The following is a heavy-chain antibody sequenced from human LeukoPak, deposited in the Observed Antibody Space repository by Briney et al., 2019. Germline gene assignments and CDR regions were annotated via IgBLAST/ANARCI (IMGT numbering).Heavy chain of an antibody. Sequence: SVKVSCKASGGTFRTYAISWVRQAPGQGLEWMGRLIPVFGAATYAQKFQGRDTITADKSTSTAYMELSSLRSEDTAVYYCARGEEDSSGYYLNYYYYYMDVWGKGTTVTVSS. V-gene: IGHV1-69*06. CDR2: LIPVFGAA. D-gene: IGHD3-22*01. CDR3: ARGEEDSSGYYLNYYYYYMDV. CDR1: GGTFRTYA. J-gene: IGHJ6*03.